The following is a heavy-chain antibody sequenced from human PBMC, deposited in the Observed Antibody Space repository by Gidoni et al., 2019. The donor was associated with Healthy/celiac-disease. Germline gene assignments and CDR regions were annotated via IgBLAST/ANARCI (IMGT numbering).Heavy chain of an antibody. V-gene: IGHV1-18*01. Sequence: QVQLVQSGAEVKKPGASVKVSCKASGYTFTSYGISWVRQAPGQGLEWMGWISAYNGNTNYAQKLQGRVTMTTDTSTSTAYMELRSLRSDDTAVYYCARAAAAVGTYYYYYMDVWGKGTTVTVSS. CDR2: ISAYNGNT. J-gene: IGHJ6*03. CDR3: ARAAAAVGTYYYYYMDV. D-gene: IGHD6-13*01. CDR1: GYTFTSYG.